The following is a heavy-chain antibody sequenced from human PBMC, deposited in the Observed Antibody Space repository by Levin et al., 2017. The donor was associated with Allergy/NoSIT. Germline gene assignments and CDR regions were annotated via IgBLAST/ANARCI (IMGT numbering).Heavy chain of an antibody. J-gene: IGHJ4*02. V-gene: IGHV4-59*01. CDR1: GGSISSYY. CDR3: ARSPQYSSGWYFDY. Sequence: SETLSLTCTVSGGSISSYYWSWIRQPPGKGLEWIGYIYYSGSTNYNPSLKSRVTISVDTSKNQFSLKLSSVTAADTAVYYCARSPQYSSGWYFDYWGQGTLVTVSS. CDR2: IYYSGST. D-gene: IGHD6-19*01.